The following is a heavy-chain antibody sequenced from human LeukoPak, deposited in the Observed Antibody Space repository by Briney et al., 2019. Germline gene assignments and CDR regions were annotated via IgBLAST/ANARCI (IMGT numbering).Heavy chain of an antibody. CDR3: AKDTAFYYDSSGSIDI. Sequence: PGGSQTLSCAASGLTFSNFAMSWVRQAPGKGLEWVSVITGRGGATHHADSVKGRFTISRDNSKNTLYLQMNSLRAEDTAVYYCAKDTAFYYDSSGSIDIWGQGTMVTASS. J-gene: IGHJ3*02. CDR2: ITGRGGAT. V-gene: IGHV3-23*01. D-gene: IGHD3-22*01. CDR1: GLTFSNFA.